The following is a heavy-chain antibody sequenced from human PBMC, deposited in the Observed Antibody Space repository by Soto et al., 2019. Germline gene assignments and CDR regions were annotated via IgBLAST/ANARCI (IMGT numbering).Heavy chain of an antibody. V-gene: IGHV4-4*07. CDR1: GGSISSYY. CDR3: ASSRVHDSRAQIVVVTHYGMDV. CDR2: IYTSGST. Sequence: PSETLSLTCTVSGGSISSYYWSWIRQPAGKGLEWIGRIYTSGSTNYNPSLKSRVTMSVDTSKNQFSLKLSSVTAADTAVYYCASSRVHDSRAQIVVVTHYGMDVWGQGTTVNVS. J-gene: IGHJ6*02. D-gene: IGHD2-21*02.